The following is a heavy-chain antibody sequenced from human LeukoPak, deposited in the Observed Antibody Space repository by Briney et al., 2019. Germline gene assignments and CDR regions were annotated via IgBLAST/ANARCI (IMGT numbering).Heavy chain of an antibody. CDR1: GLNFDDSA. Sequence: GGSLRLSCVASGLNFDDSAMHWVRQAPGKGLEWVSLISADGGSTFSADSVKGRFSISRDNSKNSLYLQMNSLRSEDSAMYYCAKESGKFDYWGQGTLVAVSS. J-gene: IGHJ4*02. V-gene: IGHV3-43*02. CDR2: ISADGGST. CDR3: AKESGKFDY.